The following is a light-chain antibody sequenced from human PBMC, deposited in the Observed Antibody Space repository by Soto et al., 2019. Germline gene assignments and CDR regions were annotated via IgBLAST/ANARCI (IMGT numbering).Light chain of an antibody. CDR3: PQYGSSGT. V-gene: IGKV3-20*01. J-gene: IGKJ1*01. Sequence: EIVLTQSPGTLSLSPGERATLSCSASQSVSNNYLAWYQQKPGQSPRLLIYGESNRATGIPDRFSGSGSGTDFTITISRLEPEDFAVYYCPQYGSSGTVGQGTQVEIK. CDR1: QSVSNNY. CDR2: GES.